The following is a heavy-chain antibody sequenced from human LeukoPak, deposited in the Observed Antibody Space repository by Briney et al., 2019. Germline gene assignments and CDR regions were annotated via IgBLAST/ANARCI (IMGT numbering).Heavy chain of an antibody. D-gene: IGHD3-22*01. CDR1: GFRFDSFY. Sequence: PGGSLRLSCAASGFRFDSFYMGWIRQVPGKGLDYIALISASGAVPYYAESVEGRFTISRDNAKNSVSLQMNSLSADDTAIYYCERSLIVASEDYWGQGTQVIVSS. J-gene: IGHJ4*02. V-gene: IGHV3-11*04. CDR3: ERSLIVASEDY. CDR2: ISASGAVP.